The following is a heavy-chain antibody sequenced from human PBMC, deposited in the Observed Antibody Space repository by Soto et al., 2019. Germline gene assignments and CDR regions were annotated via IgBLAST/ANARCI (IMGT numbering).Heavy chain of an antibody. CDR3: AREAGGLFCSGDSCYSGWFDS. D-gene: IGHD2-15*01. CDR2: INAGNGNT. CDR1: GYTFTNYV. V-gene: IGHV1-3*01. J-gene: IGHJ5*01. Sequence: QVQLVQSGAEVKRPGASVNVSCKASGYTFTNYVVHWVRQAPGQRLEWMGWINAGNGNTRYSAKFQGRVTSTRDSSASTAYMELSSLRSEDTAEYFCAREAGGLFCSGDSCYSGWFDSWGQGAPVTVSS.